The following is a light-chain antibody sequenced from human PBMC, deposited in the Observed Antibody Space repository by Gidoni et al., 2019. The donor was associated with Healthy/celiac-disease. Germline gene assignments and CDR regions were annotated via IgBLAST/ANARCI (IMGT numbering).Light chain of an antibody. CDR2: AAS. Sequence: AIQMTQSPSSLSAAVGDRVTITCRASQGIRNDLGWYQQKPGKAPKLLIYAASSLQSGGPSRFSGSGSGTYFPLTISSLQPEDVATYYCLQDYNSPLTFGGGTKVEIK. CDR3: LQDYNSPLT. J-gene: IGKJ4*01. CDR1: QGIRND. V-gene: IGKV1-6*01.